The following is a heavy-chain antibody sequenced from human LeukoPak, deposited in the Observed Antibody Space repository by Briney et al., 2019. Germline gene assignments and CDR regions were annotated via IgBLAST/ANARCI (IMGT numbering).Heavy chain of an antibody. CDR1: GGSISSSY. CDR3: ARRRYGYYFDY. CDR2: IYYSGST. Sequence: PSETLSLTCTVSGGSISSSYWNWIRQPPGKGLEWIGHIYYSGSTNYNPSLKSRVTVSVDTSKNQFSLKLSSVTAADTAVYYCARRRYGYYFDYWGQGTLVTVSP. V-gene: IGHV4-59*08. D-gene: IGHD5-18*01. J-gene: IGHJ4*02.